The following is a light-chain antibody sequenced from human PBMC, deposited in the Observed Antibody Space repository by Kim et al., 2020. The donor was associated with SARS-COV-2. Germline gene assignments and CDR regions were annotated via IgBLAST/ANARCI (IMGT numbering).Light chain of an antibody. CDR2: GAS. J-gene: IGKJ5*01. CDR3: QQYGSSPPIT. V-gene: IGKV3-20*01. Sequence: EIVLTQSPGTLSLSPGERATLSCRSSQSISSSYLAWYQQTLGQAPRLLIYGASNRATGIPDRFSGSGSGTDFTLTISRLEPEDFAVYYCQQYGSSPPITFGQGTRLEIK. CDR1: QSISSSY.